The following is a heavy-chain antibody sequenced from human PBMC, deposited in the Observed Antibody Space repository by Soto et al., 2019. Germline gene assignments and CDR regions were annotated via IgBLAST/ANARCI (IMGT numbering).Heavy chain of an antibody. CDR1: GGTFSSYA. CDR2: IIPIFGTA. V-gene: IGHV1-69*01. J-gene: IGHJ4*02. Sequence: QVQLVQSGAEVKKPRSSVKVSCKASGGTFSSYAISWVRQAPRQGLEGTGGIIPIFGTANYAQKFQVRVTISADEYTSTAYMEVSGLGSEDTAVYYCARWDYYDSSGYCGPFRHWGQGTLVTVSS. CDR3: ARWDYYDSSGYCGPFRH. D-gene: IGHD3-22*01.